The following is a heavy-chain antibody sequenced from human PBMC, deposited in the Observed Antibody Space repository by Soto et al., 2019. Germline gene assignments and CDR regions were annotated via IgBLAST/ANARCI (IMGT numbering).Heavy chain of an antibody. Sequence: EVQLVESGGGLVQPGRSLRLSCTASGFTFGDHGVTWFRHAPGMGLEWVGFSRSNFHGGTTEYAASVKGRLNISRDDYKSIAYLQMNSLKTEDTGVYYCSRATYSSAWYEDYWGQGTLVAVSS. V-gene: IGHV3-49*03. CDR3: SRATYSSAWYEDY. CDR1: GFTFGDHG. J-gene: IGHJ4*02. D-gene: IGHD6-13*01. CDR2: SRSNFHGGTT.